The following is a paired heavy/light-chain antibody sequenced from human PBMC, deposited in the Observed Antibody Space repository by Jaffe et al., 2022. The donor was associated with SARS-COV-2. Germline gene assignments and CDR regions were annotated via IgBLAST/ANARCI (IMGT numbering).Light chain of an antibody. CDR1: SGHTNYA. V-gene: IGLV4-69*01. Sequence: QLVLTQSPSASASPGASVKLTCTLSSGHTNYAIAWHQQQPGKGPRFLMKVNNDGRQNRGDGIPDRFSGSSSGAERYLTISGLQSEDEADYYCQNGGTGTQVVFGGGTKLTVL. CDR3: QNGGTGTQVV. J-gene: IGLJ2*01. CDR2: VNNDGRQ.
Heavy chain of an antibody. CDR3: ARDNYSGYPDY. Sequence: QVRLVESGGGVVQPGRSLRLSCAASGFPFSDYGMQWLRQAPGKGLEGVAIIWLDGSKEYYVDSVKGRFTVSRDNVKNMVYLQMNSLRGDDTAVYYCARDNYSGYPDYWGQGTLVTVSS. CDR1: GFPFSDYG. V-gene: IGHV3-33*01. D-gene: IGHD3-10*01. CDR2: IWLDGSKE. J-gene: IGHJ4*02.